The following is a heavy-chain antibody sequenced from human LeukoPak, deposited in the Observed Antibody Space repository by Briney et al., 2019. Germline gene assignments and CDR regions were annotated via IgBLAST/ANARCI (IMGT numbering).Heavy chain of an antibody. Sequence: ASVKVSCKASGGTFSSYGISWVRQAPGQGFEWMGWISVYNGYTKYAQKLQGRVTMTTDTSTSTAYMELRSLRFDDTAVYYCARVVGATTADWFDPWGQGTLVTVSS. V-gene: IGHV1-18*01. D-gene: IGHD1-26*01. CDR2: ISVYNGYT. CDR3: ARVVGATTADWFDP. J-gene: IGHJ5*02. CDR1: GGTFSSYG.